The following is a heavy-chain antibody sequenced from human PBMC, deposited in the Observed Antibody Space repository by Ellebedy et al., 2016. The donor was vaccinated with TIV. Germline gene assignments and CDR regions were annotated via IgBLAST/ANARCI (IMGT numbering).Heavy chain of an antibody. J-gene: IGHJ4*02. D-gene: IGHD2-2*01. CDR2: IYPGDSDA. Sequence: GESLKISCQGSGYTFTNHWIAWVRQVPGEGLEWMGIIYPGDSDARYSPSFQGQVSFSVDKSTPTAYLQWSSLQASDTAKYYCARLNAASRDPQFDCWGQGTLVTVSS. CDR1: GYTFTNHW. V-gene: IGHV5-51*01. CDR3: ARLNAASRDPQFDC.